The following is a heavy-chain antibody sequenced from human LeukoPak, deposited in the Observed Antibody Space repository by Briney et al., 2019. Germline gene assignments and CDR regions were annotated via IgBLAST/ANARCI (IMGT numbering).Heavy chain of an antibody. CDR2: IYTSGST. CDR3: ARGGLYCSSTSCSPLYFDY. CDR1: GGSISSGSYY. D-gene: IGHD2-2*01. V-gene: IGHV4-61*02. J-gene: IGHJ4*02. Sequence: PSETLSLTCTVSGGSISSGSYYWSWIRQPAGKGLEWIGRIYTSGSTNYNPSLKSRVTISVDTSKNQFSLKLSSVTAADTAVYYCARGGLYCSSTSCSPLYFDYWGQGTLVTVSS.